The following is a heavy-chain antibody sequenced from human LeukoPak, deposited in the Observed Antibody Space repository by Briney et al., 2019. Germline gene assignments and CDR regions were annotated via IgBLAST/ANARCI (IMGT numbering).Heavy chain of an antibody. J-gene: IGHJ4*02. CDR2: IYYTGNT. V-gene: IGHV4-39*07. CDR1: GDSITGYY. Sequence: SETLSLTCSVSGDSITGYYWGWIRQPPGKGLEWIGNIYYTGNTYYNSSLKSRVTISVDTSKNQFSLKLSSVTAADTAVYYCARGVVAAAGRTFDFWGQGTLVTVSS. CDR3: ARGVVAAAGRTFDF. D-gene: IGHD6-13*01.